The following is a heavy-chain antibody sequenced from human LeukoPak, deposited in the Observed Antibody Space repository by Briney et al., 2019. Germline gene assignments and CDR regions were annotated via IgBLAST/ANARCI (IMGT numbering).Heavy chain of an antibody. D-gene: IGHD3-22*01. Sequence: ASVKVSCKASGYTFTSYGISWVRQATGQGLEWMGWMNPNSGNTGYAQKFQGRVTMTRNTSISTAYMELSSLRSEDTAVYYCARAPSYYYDSSGDTDAFDIWGQGTMVTVSS. J-gene: IGHJ3*02. CDR1: GYTFTSYG. V-gene: IGHV1-8*02. CDR2: MNPNSGNT. CDR3: ARAPSYYYDSSGDTDAFDI.